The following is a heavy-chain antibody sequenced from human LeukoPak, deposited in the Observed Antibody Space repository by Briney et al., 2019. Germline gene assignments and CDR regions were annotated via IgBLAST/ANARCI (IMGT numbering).Heavy chain of an antibody. V-gene: IGHV3-20*04. CDR1: GFTFDDYG. Sequence: GGSLRLSCAASGFTFDDYGMSWVRQAPGKGLEWVSGINWNGGSTGYADSVKGRFTISRDNAKNSLYLQMSSLRAEDTALYYCARGNYYDSSGYYSFDYWGQGTLVTVSS. CDR3: ARGNYYDSSGYYSFDY. J-gene: IGHJ4*02. D-gene: IGHD3-22*01. CDR2: INWNGGST.